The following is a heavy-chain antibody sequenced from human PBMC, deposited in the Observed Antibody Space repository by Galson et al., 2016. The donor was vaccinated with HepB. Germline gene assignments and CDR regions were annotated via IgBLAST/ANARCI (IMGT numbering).Heavy chain of an antibody. J-gene: IGHJ4*02. CDR1: GVTFSSYG. V-gene: IGHV1-69*13. CDR3: AGDEDGWHYDSGGTKFES. CDR2: IIPIFGTA. D-gene: IGHD3-22*01. Sequence: SVKVSCKASGVTFSSYGISWVRQAPGQGLEWMGAIIPIFGTANYAQKFQGRVTISADEPTSTAYMELSSLRSEDTAVYYCAGDEDGWHYDSGGTKFESWGQGTLVTVSS.